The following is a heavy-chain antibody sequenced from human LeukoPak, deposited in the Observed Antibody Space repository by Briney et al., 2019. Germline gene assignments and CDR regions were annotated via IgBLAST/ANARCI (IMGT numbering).Heavy chain of an antibody. J-gene: IGHJ4*02. CDR3: AREDYYDSGSDDY. D-gene: IGHD3-22*01. V-gene: IGHV1-8*03. CDR1: GYTFTSYD. CDR2: MNPNSGIT. Sequence: ASVKVSCKASGYTFTSYDINWVRQATGQGLEWMGWMNPNSGITGYAQKFQGRVTISRNTSISTAYMELSSLRSEDTAVYYCAREDYYDSGSDDYWGQGTLVTVSS.